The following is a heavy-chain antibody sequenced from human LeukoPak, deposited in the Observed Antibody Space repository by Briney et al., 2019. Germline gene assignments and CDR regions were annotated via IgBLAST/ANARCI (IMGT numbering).Heavy chain of an antibody. Sequence: ASVKVSCKASGYTFTGYYMHWVRQAPGQGLEWMGWINPNSDGTNYAQKFQGRVTMTRDTSISTAYMELSRLRSDDTAVYYCARDITYYYGSGSYGYWGQGTLVTVSS. V-gene: IGHV1-2*02. J-gene: IGHJ4*02. CDR3: ARDITYYYGSGSYGY. CDR1: GYTFTGYY. CDR2: INPNSDGT. D-gene: IGHD3-10*01.